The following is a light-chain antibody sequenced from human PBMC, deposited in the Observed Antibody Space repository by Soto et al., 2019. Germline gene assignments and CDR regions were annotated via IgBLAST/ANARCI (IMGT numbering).Light chain of an antibody. CDR1: QHIGTV. Sequence: AIRMTQSPSSLFAYIGDTVAITCRASQHIGTVVAWYQQKPGRAPKVLISAASSLEYGVPSRFRGSEYRTDFTLTIPSVQSEDFAPYYCQHCFSCPLTFGQGTRREL. CDR2: AAS. CDR3: QHCFSCPLT. J-gene: IGKJ5*01. V-gene: IGKV1-8*01.